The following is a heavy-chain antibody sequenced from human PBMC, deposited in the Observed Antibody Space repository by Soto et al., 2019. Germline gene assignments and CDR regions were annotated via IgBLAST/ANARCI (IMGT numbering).Heavy chain of an antibody. CDR2: ISASGGST. CDR3: ARGTQRLGGSAFDY. Sequence: EEQLLESGGGLVQPGGSLRLSCAASGFTFSSYAMSWVRQAPGKGLEWVSGISASGGSTYYADSVKGRFTISRDNAKNSLYLQMNSLRAEDTAVYYCARGTQRLGGSAFDYWGQGTLVTVSS. CDR1: GFTFSSYA. J-gene: IGHJ4*02. D-gene: IGHD3-16*01. V-gene: IGHV3-23*01.